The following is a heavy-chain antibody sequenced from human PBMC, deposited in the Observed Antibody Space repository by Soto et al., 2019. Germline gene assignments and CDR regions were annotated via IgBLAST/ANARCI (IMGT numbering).Heavy chain of an antibody. CDR1: GYTFSRYG. V-gene: IGHV1-18*01. CDR2: ISGYNGDT. Sequence: QGQLVQSGGEVKKSGASVKVSCKASGYTFSRYGISWVRQAPGQGLEWMGWISGYNGDTNYAQKFQGRVNMNIDPSTTTAYMERRRLTSDDTAVYYCAKNGQPPYYYYGLDVWGQGTTVTVSS. J-gene: IGHJ6*02. D-gene: IGHD2-8*01. CDR3: AKNGQPPYYYYGLDV.